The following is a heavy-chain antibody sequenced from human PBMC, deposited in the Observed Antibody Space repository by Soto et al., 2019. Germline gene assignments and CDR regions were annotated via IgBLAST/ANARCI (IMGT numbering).Heavy chain of an antibody. Sequence: QVQLVESGGGVVQPGRSLRLSCAASGFTFNLYGMHWVRQAPGKGLEWVAVIWYDGSHKNYADSVKGRFTISRDNSKNTLDLQMDSLRADDTAVYYCARDRVVAVAGSPFDYWGQGTLVTVSS. V-gene: IGHV3-33*01. D-gene: IGHD6-19*01. CDR3: ARDRVVAVAGSPFDY. J-gene: IGHJ4*02. CDR2: IWYDGSHK. CDR1: GFTFNLYG.